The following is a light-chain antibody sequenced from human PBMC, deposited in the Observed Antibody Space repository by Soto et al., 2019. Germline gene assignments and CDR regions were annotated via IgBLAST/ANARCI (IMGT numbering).Light chain of an antibody. V-gene: IGLV1-44*01. CDR1: SSNIGSNT. CDR3: AALYDSLTGHGEV. J-gene: IGLJ1*01. CDR2: SNN. Sequence: QSGLTQPPSESVTPGQRVTISCSGSSSNIGSNTVNWYQQLPGTAPKLLIYSNNQRPSGVPDRFSGSKSGTSASLAISGLQSEDEADYYCAALYDSLTGHGEVYGPWPQGAVL.